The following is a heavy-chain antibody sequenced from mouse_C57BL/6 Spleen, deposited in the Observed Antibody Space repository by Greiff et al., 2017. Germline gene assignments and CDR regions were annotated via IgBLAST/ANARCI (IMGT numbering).Heavy chain of an antibody. CDR2: IHPNSGST. J-gene: IGHJ3*01. Sequence: QVQLKESGAELVKPGASVKLSCKASGYTFTSYWMHWVKQRPGQGLEWIGMIHPNSGSTNYNEKFKSKATLTVDKSSSTAYMQLSSLTSEDSAVYYCARPGAAYWGQGTLVTVSA. V-gene: IGHV1-64*01. CDR1: GYTFTSYW. CDR3: ARPGAAY. D-gene: IGHD4-1*01.